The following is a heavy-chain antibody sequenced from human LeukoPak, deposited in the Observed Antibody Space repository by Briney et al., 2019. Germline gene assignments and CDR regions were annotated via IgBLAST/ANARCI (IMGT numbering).Heavy chain of an antibody. CDR1: GFTFSSYG. Sequence: PGGSLRLSCAASGFTFSSYGMNWVHQAPGKGLEWLSLISDSPDITYYTDSVKGRFTISRSNSNNTVYLQMNNLRADDTAVYYCARRARVRMVYFYYFMDIWGKGTTVTVSS. CDR3: ARRARVRMVYFYYFMDI. CDR2: ISDSPDIT. D-gene: IGHD2-8*01. J-gene: IGHJ6*03. V-gene: IGHV3-23*01.